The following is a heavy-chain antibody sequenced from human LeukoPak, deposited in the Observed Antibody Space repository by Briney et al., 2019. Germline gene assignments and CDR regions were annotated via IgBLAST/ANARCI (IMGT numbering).Heavy chain of an antibody. V-gene: IGHV3-64D*06. CDR2: ISSNGGST. D-gene: IGHD2-2*01. CDR3: VNTGSIVVVPAAMSFDY. Sequence: GGSLRLSCSASGFTFSSYAMHWVRQAPGKGLEYVSAISSNGGSTYYADSVKGRFTISRDNPKNTLYLQMSSLRAEDTAVYYCVNTGSIVVVPAAMSFDYWGQGTLVTVSS. CDR1: GFTFSSYA. J-gene: IGHJ4*02.